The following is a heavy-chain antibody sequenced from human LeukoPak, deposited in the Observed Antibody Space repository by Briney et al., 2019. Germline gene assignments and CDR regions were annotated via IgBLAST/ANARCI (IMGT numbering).Heavy chain of an antibody. CDR3: ARAEYSSGWSGVSAFDP. V-gene: IGHV4-59*01. CDR2: IYYSGST. Sequence: SETLSLTCTVSGRSISSYYWSWIRQPPGKGLEWIGYIYYSGSTNYNPSLKSRVTISVDTSKNQFSLKLSSVTAADTAVYYCARAEYSSGWSGVSAFDPWGQGTLVTVSS. J-gene: IGHJ5*02. CDR1: GRSISSYY. D-gene: IGHD6-19*01.